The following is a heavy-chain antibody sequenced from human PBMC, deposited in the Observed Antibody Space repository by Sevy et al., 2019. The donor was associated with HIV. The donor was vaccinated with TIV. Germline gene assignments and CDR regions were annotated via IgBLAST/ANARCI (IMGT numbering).Heavy chain of an antibody. V-gene: IGHV3-15*01. Sequence: GGSLRLSCAASGFTFSNAWMSWVRQAPGKGLEWVGRIKSKTDGGTTDYAAPVKGRFTISRDDSKNTLYLQMNSLKTEDTAIYYCTTDSKLQGLPALLVYWGQGTLVTVSS. J-gene: IGHJ4*02. CDR1: GFTFSNAW. CDR3: TTDSKLQGLPALLVY. D-gene: IGHD4-4*01. CDR2: IKSKTDGGTT.